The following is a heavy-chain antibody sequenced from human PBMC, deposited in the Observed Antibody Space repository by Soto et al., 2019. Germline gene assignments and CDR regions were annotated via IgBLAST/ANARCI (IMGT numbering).Heavy chain of an antibody. CDR2: IGSSGGTT. J-gene: IGHJ3*02. V-gene: IGHV3-23*01. Sequence: ALRLSCAASGFVFSNYAMSWVRQAPGKGLEWVSGIGSSGGTTHLADSVKGRFTISRDNSKNTLYLQMNSLRVEETAVYYCGKDPNGDYIGAFDIWGQGTMVTVSS. CDR1: GFVFSNYA. D-gene: IGHD4-17*01. CDR3: GKDPNGDYIGAFDI.